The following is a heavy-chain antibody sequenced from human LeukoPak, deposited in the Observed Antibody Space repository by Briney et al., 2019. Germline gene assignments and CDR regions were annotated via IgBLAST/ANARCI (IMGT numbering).Heavy chain of an antibody. D-gene: IGHD5-18*01. CDR1: GFTFSSYW. CDR3: ATLRGYSYEIDY. Sequence: GGSLRLSCAASGFTFSSYWIHWVRQAPGKGLEWVAVISYDGSNKYYADSVKGRFTISRDNSKNTLYLQMNSLRAEDTAVYYCATLRGYSYEIDYWGQGTLVTVSS. V-gene: IGHV3-30-3*01. J-gene: IGHJ4*02. CDR2: ISYDGSNK.